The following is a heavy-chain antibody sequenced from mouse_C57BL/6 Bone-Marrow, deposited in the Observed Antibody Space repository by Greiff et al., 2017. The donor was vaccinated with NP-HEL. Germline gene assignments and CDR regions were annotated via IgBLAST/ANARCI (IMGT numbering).Heavy chain of an antibody. J-gene: IGHJ4*01. D-gene: IGHD2-1*01. CDR3: ARRGKYYAMDY. V-gene: IGHV5-15*01. CDR1: GFTFSDYG. Sequence: EVKLMESGGGLVQPGGSLKLSCAASGFTFSDYGMAWVRQAPRQGPEWVAFISNLAYSIYYADTLKGRFTISRENAKNTLYLEMSSLRSEDTAMYYCARRGKYYAMDYWGQGTSVTVSA. CDR2: ISNLAYSI.